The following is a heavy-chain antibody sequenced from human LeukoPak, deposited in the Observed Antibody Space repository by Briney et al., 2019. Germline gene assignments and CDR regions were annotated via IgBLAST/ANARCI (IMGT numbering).Heavy chain of an antibody. Sequence: GGSLRLSCAASGFTFSSYWMSWVRQAPGKGLEGVANIKEDGSEEYYVDSVKGRFTISREDAKNSLYLQMNSLRAGDTGVYYCASHRSGWYGAFDYWGQGTLVTVSS. CDR2: IKEDGSEE. V-gene: IGHV3-7*02. CDR3: ASHRSGWYGAFDY. D-gene: IGHD6-19*01. J-gene: IGHJ4*02. CDR1: GFTFSSYW.